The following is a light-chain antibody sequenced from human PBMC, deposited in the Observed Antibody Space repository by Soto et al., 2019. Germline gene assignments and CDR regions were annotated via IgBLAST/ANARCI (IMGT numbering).Light chain of an antibody. CDR1: MRYVSAYNL. CDR3: GSYPSKSSLI. V-gene: IGLV2-14*01. CDR2: EVR. Sequence: LTQPSSVSGSPGQSITISCAGTMRYVSAYNLLAWYPQHPGRARQLGIYEVRNRPSGISFRFAGSKSGNTACLDISRLQAEDEADYDCGSYPSKSSLIFGGGT. J-gene: IGLJ2*01.